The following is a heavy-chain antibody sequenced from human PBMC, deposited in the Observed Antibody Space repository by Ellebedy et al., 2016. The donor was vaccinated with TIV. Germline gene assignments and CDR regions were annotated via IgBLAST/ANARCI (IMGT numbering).Heavy chain of an antibody. V-gene: IGHV1-8*01. Sequence: ASVKVSCXASGYTFTSYDINWVRQATGQGLEWMGWMNPNSGNTGYAQKFQGRVTMTRNTSISTAYMELSSLRSEDTAVYYCARGPRYYDFWSGYHHAFDIWGQGTMVTVSS. J-gene: IGHJ3*02. CDR3: ARGPRYYDFWSGYHHAFDI. CDR1: GYTFTSYD. CDR2: MNPNSGNT. D-gene: IGHD3-3*01.